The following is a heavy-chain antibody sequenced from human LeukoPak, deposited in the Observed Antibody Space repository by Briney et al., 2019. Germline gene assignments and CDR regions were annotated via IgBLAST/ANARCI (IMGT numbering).Heavy chain of an antibody. D-gene: IGHD3-22*01. J-gene: IGHJ4*02. CDR1: GGSLSSSSYY. V-gene: IGHV4-39*01. Sequence: PSETLSLTCTVSGGSLSSSSYYWGWIRQPPGKGLEWIGSIYYSGSTYYNPSLKSRVTISVDTSKNQFSLKLSSVTAADTAVYYCASFVPDTMIELIDYWGQGTLVTVSS. CDR3: ASFVPDTMIELIDY. CDR2: IYYSGST.